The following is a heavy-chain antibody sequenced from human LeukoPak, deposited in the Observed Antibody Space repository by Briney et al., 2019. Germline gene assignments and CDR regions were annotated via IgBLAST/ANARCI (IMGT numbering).Heavy chain of an antibody. D-gene: IGHD3-10*01. CDR3: AKALWFGELFIDY. CDR1: GSTFSSHA. Sequence: GGSLRLSCAASGSTFSSHAMSWVRQAPGKGLEWVSAISGSGGSTYYADSVKGRFTISRDNSKTTLYLQMNSLRAEDTAVYYCAKALWFGELFIDYWGQGTLVTVSS. V-gene: IGHV3-23*01. J-gene: IGHJ4*02. CDR2: ISGSGGST.